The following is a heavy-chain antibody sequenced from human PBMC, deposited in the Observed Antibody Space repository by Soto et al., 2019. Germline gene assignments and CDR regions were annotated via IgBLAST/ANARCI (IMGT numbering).Heavy chain of an antibody. CDR3: ARPDDYGDPRAPFDY. Sequence: QVQLVQSGAEVKKSGASVKVSCKAYGYTFTGYYMHWVRQAPGHGLEWMGVINPSGGSTTYAKKFEGRGTMTRDTSTSTVYMEQSSLRSDDTAVYYCARPDDYGDPRAPFDYWGQGTLVTVSS. D-gene: IGHD4-17*01. CDR2: INPSGGST. J-gene: IGHJ4*02. CDR1: GYTFTGYY. V-gene: IGHV1-46*01.